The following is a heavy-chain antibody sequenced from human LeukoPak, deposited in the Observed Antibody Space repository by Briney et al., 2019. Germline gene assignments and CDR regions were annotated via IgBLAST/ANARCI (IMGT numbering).Heavy chain of an antibody. V-gene: IGHV4-34*01. J-gene: IGHJ6*02. CDR1: GGSFSGYY. Sequence: SETLSLTCAVYGGSFSGYYWSWIRQPPGKGLEWIGEINHSGSTNYNPSLKSRVTISVDTSKNQFSLKLSSVTAADTAVYYCARGAAGYYYYYGMDVWGQGTTVTVSS. CDR3: ARGAAGYYYYYGMDV. CDR2: INHSGST. D-gene: IGHD6-25*01.